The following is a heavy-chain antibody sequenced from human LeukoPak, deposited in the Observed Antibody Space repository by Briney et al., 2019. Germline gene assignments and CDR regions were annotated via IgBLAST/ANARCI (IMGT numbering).Heavy chain of an antibody. CDR1: GGTFSSYA. V-gene: IGHV1-69*06. Sequence: EASVKVSCKASGGTFSSYAISWVRQAPGQGLEWMGGIIPIFGTANYAQKFQGRVTITADKSTSTAYMELSSLRSEDTAVYYCASSDYDILTGYYRKYNWFDPWGQGTLVTVSS. CDR3: ASSDYDILTGYYRKYNWFDP. D-gene: IGHD3-9*01. J-gene: IGHJ5*02. CDR2: IIPIFGTA.